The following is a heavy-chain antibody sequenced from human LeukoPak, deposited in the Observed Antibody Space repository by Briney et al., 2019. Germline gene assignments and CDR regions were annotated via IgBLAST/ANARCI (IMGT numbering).Heavy chain of an antibody. Sequence: GGSLRLSCAASGFTFSSYAMSWVRQAPGKGLEWVSAISGSGADTYYADFVKGRFTISRDNFKNTLYLQMNSLRVEDTAVYYCAKRRGFYNGMDVWGTGTTVTVSS. CDR2: ISGSGADT. CDR3: AKRRGFYNGMDV. V-gene: IGHV3-23*01. CDR1: GFTFSSYA. J-gene: IGHJ6*04.